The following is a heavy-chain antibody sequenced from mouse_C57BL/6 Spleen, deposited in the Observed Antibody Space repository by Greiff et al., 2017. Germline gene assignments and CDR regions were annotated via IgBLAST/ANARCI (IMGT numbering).Heavy chain of an antibody. D-gene: IGHD2-5*01. J-gene: IGHJ2*01. CDR3: TTWYSKKMH. CDR2: IDPENGDT. V-gene: IGHV14-4*01. Sequence: VQLKQSGAELVRPGASVKLSCTASGFNIKDDYMHWVKQRPEQGLEWIGWIDPENGDTEYASKFQGKATITADTSSNTAYLQLSSLTSEDTAVYYCTTWYSKKMHWGQGTTLTVSS. CDR1: GFNIKDDY.